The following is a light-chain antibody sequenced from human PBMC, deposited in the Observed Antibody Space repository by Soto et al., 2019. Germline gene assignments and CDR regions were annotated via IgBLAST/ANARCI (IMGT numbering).Light chain of an antibody. CDR2: DAS. CDR3: QRGT. V-gene: IGKV3-11*01. J-gene: IGKJ3*01. Sequence: EIVLTQSPATLSLSPGERATLSCRAGQSVSSYLAWYQQKPGQAPRLLIYDASNRATGIPARFSGSGSGTDFTLTISSLEPEDFAVYYCQRGTFGPGTKVDIK. CDR1: QSVSSY.